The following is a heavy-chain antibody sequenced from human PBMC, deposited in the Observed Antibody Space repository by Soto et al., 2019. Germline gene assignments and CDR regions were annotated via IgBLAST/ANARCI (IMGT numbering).Heavy chain of an antibody. V-gene: IGHV3-30*18. J-gene: IGHJ6*02. CDR2: ISYDGSNK. CDR3: AKEGVLNYYDSSGPYGMDV. Sequence: PGGSLRLSCAASGFTFSSYGMHWVRQAPGKGLEWVAVISYDGSNKYYADSVKGRFTISRDNSKNTLYLQMNSLRAEDTAVYYCAKEGVLNYYDSSGPYGMDVWGQGTTVTVSS. CDR1: GFTFSSYG. D-gene: IGHD3-22*01.